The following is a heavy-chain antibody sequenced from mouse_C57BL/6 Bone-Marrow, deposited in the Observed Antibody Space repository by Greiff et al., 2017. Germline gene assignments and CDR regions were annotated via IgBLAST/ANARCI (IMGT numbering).Heavy chain of an antibody. CDR3: ARGAY. CDR1: GYAFSSYW. V-gene: IGHV1-80*01. CDR2: IYPGDGDT. Sequence: VHLVESGAELVKPGASVKISCKASGYAFSSYWMNRVKQRPGKSLEWIGQIYPGDGDTNYNGKFKGKATLTADKSSSTAYMQLSSLTSDDSAVYFCARGAYWGQGTLVTVSA. J-gene: IGHJ3*01.